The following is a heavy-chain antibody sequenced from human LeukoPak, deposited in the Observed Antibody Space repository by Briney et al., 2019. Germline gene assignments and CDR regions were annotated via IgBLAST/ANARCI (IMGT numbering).Heavy chain of an antibody. CDR2: IIPIFGTA. V-gene: IGHV1-69*06. CDR3: ARTSRGYSYGSPLDDRFDP. CDR1: GGTFSSYA. Sequence: ASVKVSCKASGGTFSSYAISWVRQAPGQGLEWMGGIIPIFGTANYAQKFQGRVTITADKSTSTAYMELSSLRSEDTAVYYCARTSRGYSYGSPLDDRFDPWGQGTLVTVSS. D-gene: IGHD5-18*01. J-gene: IGHJ5*02.